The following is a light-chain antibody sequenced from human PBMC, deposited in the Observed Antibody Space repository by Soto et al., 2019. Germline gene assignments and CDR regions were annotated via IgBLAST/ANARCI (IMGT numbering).Light chain of an antibody. V-gene: IGLV2-8*01. CDR2: EIS. CDR3: SSYAGSNNFV. Sequence: QSALTQPPSASGSPGQSVTISCTGTSSDVGGCNYVSWYQHHPGKAPKLMIYEISKRPSGVPDRFSGSKSGNTASLTVTGVQAEDEADYYCSSYAGSNNFVFGTGTKVTVL. CDR1: SSDVGGCNY. J-gene: IGLJ1*01.